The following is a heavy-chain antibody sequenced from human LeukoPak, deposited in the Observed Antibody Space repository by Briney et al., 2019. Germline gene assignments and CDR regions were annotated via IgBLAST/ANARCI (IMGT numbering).Heavy chain of an antibody. CDR1: GGSISSYY. J-gene: IGHJ4*02. CDR2: IYTSGST. D-gene: IGHD3-22*01. V-gene: IGHV4-4*07. Sequence: SETLSLTCTVSGGSISSYYWSWIRQPAGKGLEWIGRIYTSGSTNYNPSLKSRVTMSVDTSNNQFSLKLSSVTAADTAVYYCAREGGRYYYDSSGYRWYFDYWGQGTLVTVPS. CDR3: AREGGRYYYDSSGYRWYFDY.